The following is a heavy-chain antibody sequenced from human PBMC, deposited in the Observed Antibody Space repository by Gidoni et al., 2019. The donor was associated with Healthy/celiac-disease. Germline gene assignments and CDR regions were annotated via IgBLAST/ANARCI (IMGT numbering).Heavy chain of an antibody. D-gene: IGHD4-17*01. V-gene: IGHV3-33*01. CDR2: IWCDGSNK. J-gene: IGHJ4*01. Sequence: QVQMAESGGGVGQPGRSVRLSCAASGSALSSSGMHWVRKAPCKGREWLAVIWCDGSNKYYADSVKGLFTTSRDHSKIPLYLQLNSLRSEDTAVYYCARGLTTVVSPCDYWGHGTLVTVSS. CDR1: GSALSSSG. CDR3: ARGLTTVVSPCDY.